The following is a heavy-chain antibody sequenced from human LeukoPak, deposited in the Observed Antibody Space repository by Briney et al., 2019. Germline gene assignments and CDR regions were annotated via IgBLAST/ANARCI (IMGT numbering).Heavy chain of an antibody. CDR2: ISYVGSNK. CDR3: ARGYSYGPFDGYFDL. Sequence: PGGSLRLSCAASGFTFSSYAMHWVRQAPGKGLEWVAVISYVGSNKYYADSVKGRFTISRDNSKNTLYLQMNSLRAEDTAVYYCARGYSYGPFDGYFDLWGRGTLVTVSS. V-gene: IGHV3-30-3*01. D-gene: IGHD5-18*01. CDR1: GFTFSSYA. J-gene: IGHJ2*01.